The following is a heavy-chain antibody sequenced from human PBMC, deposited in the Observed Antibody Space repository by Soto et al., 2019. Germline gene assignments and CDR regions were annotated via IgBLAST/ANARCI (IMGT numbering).Heavy chain of an antibody. CDR2: ISYDGNNN. J-gene: IGHJ4*02. CDR3: EKCTTTSCHLGSDY. V-gene: IGHV3-30-3*01. Sequence: QVQLVESGGGVVQPGRSLRLSCAASGFIFSNYAMNWVRQAPGKGLEWVALISYDGNNNYYTDSVKGRFTISRDNSKSALYLQMNSLRPEDTAVYYFEKCTTTSCHLGSDYWGQGTLVTVSS. D-gene: IGHD2-2*01. CDR1: GFIFSNYA.